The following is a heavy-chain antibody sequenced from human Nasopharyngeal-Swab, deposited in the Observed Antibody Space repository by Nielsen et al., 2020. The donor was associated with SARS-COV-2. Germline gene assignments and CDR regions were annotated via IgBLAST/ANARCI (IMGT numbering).Heavy chain of an antibody. D-gene: IGHD6-13*01. CDR2: INPSDGST. CDR3: ARWVGAATFFDT. Sequence: ASVKVSCKPSGSTFNFYYMHWVRQAPGQGLEWVGLINPSDGSTSYADNLQGRVTMTSDTSTGTVYMELSSLKSGDTAVYYCARWVGAATFFDTWGQGTIVTVSS. J-gene: IGHJ3*02. V-gene: IGHV1-46*02. CDR1: GSTFNFYY.